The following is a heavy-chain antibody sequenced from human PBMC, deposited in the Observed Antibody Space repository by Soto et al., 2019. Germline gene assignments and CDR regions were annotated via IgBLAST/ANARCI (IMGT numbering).Heavy chain of an antibody. V-gene: IGHV3-66*04. CDR2: IYSGGST. CDR1: GFTFSSYA. D-gene: IGHD2-15*01. J-gene: IGHJ6*02. CDR3: ARRIGMAYYYGMDV. Sequence: GGSLRLSCAASGFTFSSYAMSWVRRAPGKGLEWVSVIYSGGSTYYADSVKGRFTISRDNSKNTLYLQMNSLRAEDTAVYYCARRIGMAYYYGMDVWGQGTTVTVSS.